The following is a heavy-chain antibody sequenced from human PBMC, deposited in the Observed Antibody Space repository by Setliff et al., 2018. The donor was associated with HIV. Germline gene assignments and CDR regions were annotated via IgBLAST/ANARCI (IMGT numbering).Heavy chain of an antibody. CDR1: GYTFTFYS. Sequence: GASVKVSCKASGYTFTFYSMHWVRQAPGQRLEWMGWMNPNSGNTGYAQKFQGRVIITSNTSISTAYMELRSLRSEDTAVYYCAGGGTYCTNGGEVYWGQGTLVTVSS. CDR2: MNPNSGNT. J-gene: IGHJ4*02. CDR3: AGGGTYCTNGGEVY. V-gene: IGHV1-8*03. D-gene: IGHD2-8*01.